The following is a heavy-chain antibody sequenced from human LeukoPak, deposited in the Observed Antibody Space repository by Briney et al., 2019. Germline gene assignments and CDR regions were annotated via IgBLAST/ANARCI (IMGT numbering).Heavy chain of an antibody. Sequence: QPGGSLRLSCAASGFTFSSHWMHWVRQAPGEGLVWVSRVNGPGDWTHYADSVRGRFIISRDNAENTISLQMNNLRAEDTAVYFCASEVFEGQRQSDAFDVWGQGTMVTVSS. CDR1: GFTFSSHW. D-gene: IGHD6-25*01. CDR2: VNGPGDWT. CDR3: ASEVFEGQRQSDAFDV. V-gene: IGHV3-74*01. J-gene: IGHJ3*01.